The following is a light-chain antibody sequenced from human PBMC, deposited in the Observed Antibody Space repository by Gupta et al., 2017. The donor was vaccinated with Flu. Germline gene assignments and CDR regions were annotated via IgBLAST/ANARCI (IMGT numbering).Light chain of an antibody. V-gene: IGKV1-5*03. Sequence: QSISSWLDWYQQKPGQAPKLLIYKASTLENGVPSRFSGSGSGTEFTLTISSLQPDDFATYYCQQYDSSYTFGQGTKLETK. CDR1: QSISSW. CDR3: QQYDSSYT. CDR2: KAS. J-gene: IGKJ2*01.